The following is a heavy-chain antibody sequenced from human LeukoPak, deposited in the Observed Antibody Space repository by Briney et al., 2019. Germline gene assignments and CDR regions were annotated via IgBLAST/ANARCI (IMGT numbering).Heavy chain of an antibody. Sequence: GGSLRLSCAASGFTFDDYTMHWVRQAPGKGLEWVSLISWDGDNTYYADSVKGRLTISRDNSKNSLYLQMNSLRTEDTAFYYCAKGPGKSTLNWLDPWGQGTLVTVSS. CDR3: AKGPGKSTLNWLDP. CDR1: GFTFDDYT. CDR2: ISWDGDNT. J-gene: IGHJ5*02. V-gene: IGHV3-43*01.